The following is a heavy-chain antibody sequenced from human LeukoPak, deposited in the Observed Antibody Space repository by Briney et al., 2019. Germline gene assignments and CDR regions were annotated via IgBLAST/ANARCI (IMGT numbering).Heavy chain of an antibody. CDR2: ISGGGGST. CDR1: GFTFSSYA. CDR3: AKDLGVVVPAAIGY. V-gene: IGHV3-23*01. D-gene: IGHD2-2*01. Sequence: GGSLRLSCAASGFTFSSYAMSWVRQAPGKGLEWVSAISGGGGSTYYADSVKGRFTISRDNSKNTLYLQMNSLRAEDTAVYYCAKDLGVVVPAAIGYWGQGTLVTVSS. J-gene: IGHJ4*02.